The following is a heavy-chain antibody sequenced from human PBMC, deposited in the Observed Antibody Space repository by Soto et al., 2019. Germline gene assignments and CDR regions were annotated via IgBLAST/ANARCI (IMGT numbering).Heavy chain of an antibody. J-gene: IGHJ4*02. Sequence: QVQLVQSGAEVKKPGASVKVSCKASGYIFTNHYIHWVRQAPGQGLEWMGIINPSGGSTNYLQKFQGRITMTRDTSTCTVYMELSSLISEDTAGYFCARADYYDSSGFYYDCWGQGSLVTVSS. V-gene: IGHV1-46*01. CDR1: GYIFTNHY. CDR2: INPSGGST. CDR3: ARADYYDSSGFYYDC. D-gene: IGHD3-22*01.